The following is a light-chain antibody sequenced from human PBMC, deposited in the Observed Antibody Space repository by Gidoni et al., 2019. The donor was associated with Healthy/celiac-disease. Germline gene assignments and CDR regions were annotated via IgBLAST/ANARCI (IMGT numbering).Light chain of an antibody. CDR3: QQYGSSPPLT. CDR1: QSVSSSY. V-gene: IGKV3-20*01. J-gene: IGKJ4*01. Sequence: EIVLTQSPGTLSWSPGARATLSCRASQSVSSSYLVWYQQKPGQAPRLLIYGASSRATGIPDRFSGSGSGTDFTLTISRLEPEDFAVYYCQQYGSSPPLTFGGGTKVEIK. CDR2: GAS.